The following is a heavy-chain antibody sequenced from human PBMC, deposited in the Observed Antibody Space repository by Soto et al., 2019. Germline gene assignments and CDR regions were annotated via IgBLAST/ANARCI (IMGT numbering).Heavy chain of an antibody. D-gene: IGHD5-12*01. J-gene: IGHJ4*02. CDR3: GGSFHSVYGPFDL. CDR1: GGSFSSGGYY. V-gene: IGHV4-31*03. CDR2: FYYGGTT. Sequence: QVQLQESGPGLVKPSQTLSLSCTVSGGSFSSGGYYWSWIRQQQGEGLELIAHFYYGGTTYYSPSLESRLTMSVDGSQSQFSVRLSSVTDADTAVYYCGGSFHSVYGPFDLWGQGTLVTVSS.